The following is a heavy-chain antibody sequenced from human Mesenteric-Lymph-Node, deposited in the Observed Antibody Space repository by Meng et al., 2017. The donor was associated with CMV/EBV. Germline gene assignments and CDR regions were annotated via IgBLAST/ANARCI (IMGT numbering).Heavy chain of an antibody. Sequence: SETLSLTCTISRGSITNYYYNWIRQPAGKGLEWIGRIYTSGNTNYNPSLKSRVTMSVDTSKNQFSLKLNSVTAADTAVYWCAREGRDGYNSRAFDIWGQGTMVTVSS. J-gene: IGHJ3*02. CDR2: IYTSGNT. CDR1: RGSITNYY. V-gene: IGHV4-4*07. CDR3: AREGRDGYNSRAFDI. D-gene: IGHD5-24*01.